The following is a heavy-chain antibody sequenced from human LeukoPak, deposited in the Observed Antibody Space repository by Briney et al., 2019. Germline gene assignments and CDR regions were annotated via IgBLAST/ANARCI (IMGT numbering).Heavy chain of an antibody. CDR2: IYPGDSDA. CDR1: GYSFANYW. D-gene: IGHD4-17*01. Sequence: GESLKISCKGSGYSFANYWIGWVRQMPGKGLEWMGFIYPGDSDARYSPSFQGQVTLSADKSINTACLQWSSLRASDTAMYYCATKLHGDYFDYWGQGSLVTVSS. V-gene: IGHV5-51*01. CDR3: ATKLHGDYFDY. J-gene: IGHJ4*02.